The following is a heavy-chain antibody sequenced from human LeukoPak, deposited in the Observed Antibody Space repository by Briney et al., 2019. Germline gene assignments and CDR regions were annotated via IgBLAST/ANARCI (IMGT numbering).Heavy chain of an antibody. J-gene: IGHJ4*02. D-gene: IGHD6-19*01. V-gene: IGHV3-48*02. CDR3: AREGHTTGWPPFDF. CDR1: GFTFSSYS. CDR2: INSGSSYM. Sequence: GGSLRLSCAASGFTFSSYSMNWVRQAPGKGLEWVSYINSGSSYMYYPDSVKGRFTISRDNAKNSLYLQMDSLRDEDTAVYYCAREGHTTGWPPFDFWGQGTLVTVSS.